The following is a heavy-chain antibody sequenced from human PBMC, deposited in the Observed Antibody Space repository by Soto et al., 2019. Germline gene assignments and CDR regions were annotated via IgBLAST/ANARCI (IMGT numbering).Heavy chain of an antibody. Sequence: LALTCAVSGGSFTSNNWWTWVRQPPGQGLEWIGEIYRTGSTNYNPSLKSRVTISLDKSENQFSLKVTSLTAADTAVYYCASRDTGTSVDYWGQGTLVTVSS. CDR1: GGSFTSNNW. J-gene: IGHJ4*02. D-gene: IGHD1-7*01. V-gene: IGHV4-4*02. CDR2: IYRTGST. CDR3: ASRDTGTSVDY.